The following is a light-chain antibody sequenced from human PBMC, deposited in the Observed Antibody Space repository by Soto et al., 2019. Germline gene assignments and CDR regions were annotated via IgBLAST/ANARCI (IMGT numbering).Light chain of an antibody. J-gene: IGLJ1*01. V-gene: IGLV1-40*01. Sequence: QAVVTQPPSMSGAPGQRVTISCTGSSSNIGAGYDVHWYQQLPGTAPKLLIYGNSNRPSGVPDRFSGSKSGTSASLAITGLQAEDEADYYCQSYDSSLSGSYVFGTGTKVTVL. CDR3: QSYDSSLSGSYV. CDR2: GNS. CDR1: SSNIGAGYD.